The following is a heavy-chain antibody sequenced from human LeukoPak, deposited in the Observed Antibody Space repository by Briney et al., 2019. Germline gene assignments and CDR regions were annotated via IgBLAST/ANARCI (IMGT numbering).Heavy chain of an antibody. CDR3: AREDSYGLIDY. CDR1: GGSLSSYY. Sequence: PETLSLTCTVSGGSLSSYYWSWIRQPPGKGLEWIGYIYYSGSTNYNPSLKSRVTISVDTSKNQFSLKLSSVTAADTAVYYCAREDSYGLIDYWGQGTLVTVSS. D-gene: IGHD5-18*01. CDR2: IYYSGST. J-gene: IGHJ4*02. V-gene: IGHV4-59*01.